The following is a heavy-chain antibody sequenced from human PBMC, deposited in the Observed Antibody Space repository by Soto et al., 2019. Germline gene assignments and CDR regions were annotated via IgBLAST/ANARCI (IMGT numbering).Heavy chain of an antibody. V-gene: IGHV1-69*02. J-gene: IGHJ5*02. CDR2: IIPILGIA. Sequence: SVKVSCKASGGTFSSYTSSWVRQAPGQGLEWMGRIIPILGIANYAQKFQGRVTITADKSTSTAYMELSSLRSEDTAVYYCVRVITLGYCSGGSCYWFAPWGKRTPVTVSS. CDR3: VRVITLGYCSGGSCYWFAP. CDR1: GGTFSSYT. D-gene: IGHD2-15*01.